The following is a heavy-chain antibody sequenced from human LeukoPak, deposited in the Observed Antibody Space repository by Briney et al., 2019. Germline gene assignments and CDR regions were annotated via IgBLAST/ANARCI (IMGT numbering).Heavy chain of an antibody. CDR2: INHSGST. Sequence: SETLSLTCAVYGGSFRGYYWSWIRQPPGKGLEWIGEINHSGSTNYNPSLKSRVTISVDTSKNQFSLKLSSVTAADTAVYYCASYYGGNFYFDYWGQGTLVTVSS. CDR1: GGSFRGYY. D-gene: IGHD4-23*01. J-gene: IGHJ4*02. V-gene: IGHV4-34*01. CDR3: ASYYGGNFYFDY.